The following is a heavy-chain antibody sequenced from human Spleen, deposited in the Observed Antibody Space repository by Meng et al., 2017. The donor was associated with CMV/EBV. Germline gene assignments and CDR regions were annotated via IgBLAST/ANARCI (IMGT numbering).Heavy chain of an antibody. D-gene: IGHD3-9*01. J-gene: IGHJ4*02. CDR1: GGSFSGYY. CDR3: ARVGTDILSVPEPDFDY. V-gene: IGHV4-34*01. CDR2: INHSGST. Sequence: SETLSLTCAVYGGSFSGYYWSWIRQPPGKGREWSGEINHSGSTNYNPSLKSRVTISVDTSKNQFSLKLSSVTAADTAVYFCARVGTDILSVPEPDFDYWGQGTLVTVSS.